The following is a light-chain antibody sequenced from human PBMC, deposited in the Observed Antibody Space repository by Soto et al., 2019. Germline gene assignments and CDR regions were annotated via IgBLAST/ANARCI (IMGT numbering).Light chain of an antibody. J-gene: IGLJ2*01. V-gene: IGLV4-69*01. CDR3: QTWDTGARVV. CDR2: LSSDDSH. Sequence: QPVLTQSPSASASLGASVKLTCTLSSGHSCYAIAWHQQQPEKGPRYLMKLSSDDSHSKGDGIPDRFSGSSSGAERYLTISSLQSEDEADYYCQTWDTGARVVFGGGTKLTVL. CDR1: SGHSCYA.